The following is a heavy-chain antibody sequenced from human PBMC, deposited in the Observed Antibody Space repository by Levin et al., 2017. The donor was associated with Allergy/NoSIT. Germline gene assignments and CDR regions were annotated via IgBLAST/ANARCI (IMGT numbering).Heavy chain of an antibody. CDR1: GFTFSSYN. CDR2: ISSSSSYI. V-gene: IGHV3-21*01. Sequence: GESLKISCAASGFTFSSYNMHWVRQAPGKGLEWVSSISSSSSYISYADSVKGRFTISRDNAKNSLYLQMNSLRAEDTAVYYCAREGDYADLPVYWGQGTLVTVSS. D-gene: IGHD4-17*01. J-gene: IGHJ4*02. CDR3: AREGDYADLPVY.